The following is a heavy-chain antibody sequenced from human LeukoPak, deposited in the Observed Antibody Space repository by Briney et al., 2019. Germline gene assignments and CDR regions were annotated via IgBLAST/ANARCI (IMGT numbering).Heavy chain of an antibody. CDR2: ISYDGSNK. CDR3: AKDHYYGSGSYYPPGDY. V-gene: IGHV3-30*18. CDR1: GFTFSSYG. D-gene: IGHD3-10*01. Sequence: GGSLRLSCAASGFTFSSYGMHWVRQAPGKGLEWVAVISYDGSNKYYADSVKGRFTISRDNSKNTLYLQMNSLRAEDTAVYYCAKDHYYGSGSYYPPGDYWGQGTLVTVSS. J-gene: IGHJ4*02.